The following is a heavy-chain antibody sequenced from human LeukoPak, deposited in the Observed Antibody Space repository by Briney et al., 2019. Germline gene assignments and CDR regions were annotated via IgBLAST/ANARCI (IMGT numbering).Heavy chain of an antibody. V-gene: IGHV1-69*13. Sequence: ASVTVSCKASGGTFSSYAISWVRQAPGQGLEWMGGIIPIFGTANYAQKFQGRVTITADESTSTAYMELSSLRSEDTAVYYCARTQQLVDYFDYWGQGTLVTVSS. D-gene: IGHD6-13*01. CDR2: IIPIFGTA. J-gene: IGHJ4*02. CDR3: ARTQQLVDYFDY. CDR1: GGTFSSYA.